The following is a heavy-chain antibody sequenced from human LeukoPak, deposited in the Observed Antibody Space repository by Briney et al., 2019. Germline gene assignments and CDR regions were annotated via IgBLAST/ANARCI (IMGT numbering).Heavy chain of an antibody. D-gene: IGHD6-13*01. CDR2: ISGSGGST. CDR3: AKMAAAGREIPLVDY. J-gene: IGHJ4*02. CDR1: GFTFSSYA. Sequence: GGSLRLSCAASGFTFSSYAMSWVRQAPGKGLEWVSAISGSGGSTYYADSVKGRFTISRDNSKNTLYLQMNRLRAEDTAVYYCAKMAAAGREIPLVDYWGQGTLVTVSS. V-gene: IGHV3-23*01.